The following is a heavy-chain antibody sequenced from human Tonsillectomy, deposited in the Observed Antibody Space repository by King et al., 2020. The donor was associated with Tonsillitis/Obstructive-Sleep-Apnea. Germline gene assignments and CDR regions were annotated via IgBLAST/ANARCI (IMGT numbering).Heavy chain of an antibody. J-gene: IGHJ4*02. Sequence: VQLVESGGGLVKLWGSLRLSWSASGFTFSSYRMNWVRQAPGTGLEWGSSISSSSSYIYYADSLKGRFTISRDNAKNSLYLQMNSLRAEDTAVYYCASYSSGWELSFDYWGQGTLVTVSS. D-gene: IGHD6-19*01. CDR2: ISSSSSYI. V-gene: IGHV3-21*01. CDR1: GFTFSSYR. CDR3: ASYSSGWELSFDY.